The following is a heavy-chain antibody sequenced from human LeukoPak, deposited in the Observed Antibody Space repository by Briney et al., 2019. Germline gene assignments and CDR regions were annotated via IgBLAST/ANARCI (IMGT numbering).Heavy chain of an antibody. V-gene: IGHV4-4*07. CDR3: AREDSASYSIYFDY. CDR1: GGSISNYY. Sequence: SETLSLTCTVSGGSISNYYWSWIRQPAGKGLEWIGRIYSSGSTNYNPSLKSRVTMSVDTSKNQFSLKLSSVTAADTAVYYCAREDSASYSIYFDYWGQGTLVTVSS. J-gene: IGHJ4*02. CDR2: IYSSGST. D-gene: IGHD1-26*01.